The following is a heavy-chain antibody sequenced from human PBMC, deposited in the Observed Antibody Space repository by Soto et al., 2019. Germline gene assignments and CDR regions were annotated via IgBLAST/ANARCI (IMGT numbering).Heavy chain of an antibody. V-gene: IGHV4-34*01. CDR2: INHSGST. J-gene: IGHJ4*02. Sequence: PSETLSLTCAVYVGSFSGYYWSWIRQPPGKGLEWIGEINHSGSTNYNPSLKSRVTISVDTSKNQFSLKLSSVTAADTAVYYCARWARFGRYFDWLLLDYWGQGTLVTVSS. D-gene: IGHD3-9*01. CDR1: VGSFSGYY. CDR3: ARWARFGRYFDWLLLDY.